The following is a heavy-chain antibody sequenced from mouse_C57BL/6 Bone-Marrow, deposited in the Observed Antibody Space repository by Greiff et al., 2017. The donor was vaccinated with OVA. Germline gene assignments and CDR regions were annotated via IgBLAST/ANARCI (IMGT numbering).Heavy chain of an antibody. CDR1: GYTFTSYN. V-gene: IGHV1-12*01. J-gene: IGHJ1*03. Sequence: QVQLQQSGAELVRPGASVKMSCTASGYTFTSYNMHWVKQTPRQGLEWIGAIYPGNGDTSYNQKFKGKATLTVDKSSSTAYMQLSSLTSEDSAVYFCARTLYGCGYWYFDVWGTGTTVTVSS. CDR2: IYPGNGDT. D-gene: IGHD1-1*02. CDR3: ARTLYGCGYWYFDV.